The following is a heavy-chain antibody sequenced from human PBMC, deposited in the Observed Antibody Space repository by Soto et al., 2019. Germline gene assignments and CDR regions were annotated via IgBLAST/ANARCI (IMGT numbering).Heavy chain of an antibody. CDR3: TTDRPFTAGGVIAT. J-gene: IGHJ3*01. CDR1: GVNFAHLW. V-gene: IGHV3-15*01. CDR2: IKSISDGGTT. Sequence: EVQLVESGGGLVKPGQSLRLSCAASGVNFAHLWMTWVRQAPGKGLEWVGRIKSISDGGTTDYAAPVKGRVTISRDDSKNTVYLQMNSLKTEDTAVYYCTTDRPFTAGGVIATWGQGTMVTVSS. D-gene: IGHD3-16*02.